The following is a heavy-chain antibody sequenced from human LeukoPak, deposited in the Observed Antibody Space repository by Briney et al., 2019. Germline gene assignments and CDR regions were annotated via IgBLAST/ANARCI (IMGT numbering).Heavy chain of an antibody. J-gene: IGHJ4*02. CDR3: AKDMGAYGDYIGFDY. CDR2: ISWNSRSI. V-gene: IGHV3-9*01. Sequence: PGRSLRLSCAASGFTFDDYAMHWVRQAPGKGLEWVSGISWNSRSIGYADSVKGRFTISRDNAKNSLYLQMNSLRAEDTALYYCAKDMGAYGDYIGFDYWGQGTLVTVSS. D-gene: IGHD4-17*01. CDR1: GFTFDDYA.